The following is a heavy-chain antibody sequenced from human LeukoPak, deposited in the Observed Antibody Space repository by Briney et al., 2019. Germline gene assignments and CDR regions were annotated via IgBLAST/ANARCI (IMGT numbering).Heavy chain of an antibody. V-gene: IGHV4-39*01. CDR2: IYYSGST. Sequence: SETLSLTCTVSGGSISSSSYYWGWIRQPPGKGLEWIGSIYYSGSTYYNPSLKSRVTISVDTSKNQFSLKLSSVTAADTAVYYCARHVYSSSWVDYWGQGTLDTVSS. CDR3: ARHVYSSSWVDY. CDR1: GGSISSSSYY. J-gene: IGHJ4*02. D-gene: IGHD6-13*01.